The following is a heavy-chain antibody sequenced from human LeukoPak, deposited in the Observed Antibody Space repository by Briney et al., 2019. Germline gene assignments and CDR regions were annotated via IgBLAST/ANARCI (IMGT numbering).Heavy chain of an antibody. Sequence: SQTLSLTCTVSGAPISNFYWSWIRQAPGQGLEWIGYMLYSGSTNQKPSLRSRVTISVDTSKNQVSLKLSSVTAADTAVYYCARSDIWGSYRFLDYWGQGILVTVSS. V-gene: IGHV4-59*08. CDR2: MLYSGST. CDR1: GAPISNFY. CDR3: ARSDIWGSYRFLDY. J-gene: IGHJ4*01. D-gene: IGHD3-16*02.